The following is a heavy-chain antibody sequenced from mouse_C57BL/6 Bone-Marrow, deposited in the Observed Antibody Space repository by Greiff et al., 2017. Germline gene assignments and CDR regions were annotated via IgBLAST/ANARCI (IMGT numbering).Heavy chain of an antibody. D-gene: IGHD1-1*01. CDR2: IDPANGNT. CDR1: GFNIKNTY. Sequence: VQLQQSVAELVRPGASVKLSCTASGFNIKNTYMHWVKQRPEQGLEWIGRIDPANGNTKYAPKFQGKATITADTSSNTAYLQLSSLTSEDTAIYYCARSDYGSSYGWYFDVWGTGTTVTVSS. V-gene: IGHV14-3*01. CDR3: ARSDYGSSYGWYFDV. J-gene: IGHJ1*03.